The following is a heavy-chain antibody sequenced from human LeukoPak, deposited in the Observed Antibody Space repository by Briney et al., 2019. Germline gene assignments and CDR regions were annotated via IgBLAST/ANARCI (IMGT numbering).Heavy chain of an antibody. CDR1: GFTFSSYG. Sequence: GGSLRLSCAASGFTFSSYGMHWVRQAPGKGLEWVAVIWYDGSNKYYADSVKGRFTISRDNSKNTLYLQMNSLRAEDTAVYYCARAPPVAIFGVVIIYFDYWGQGTLVTVSS. V-gene: IGHV3-33*01. CDR3: ARAPPVAIFGVVIIYFDY. CDR2: IWYDGSNK. J-gene: IGHJ4*02. D-gene: IGHD3-3*01.